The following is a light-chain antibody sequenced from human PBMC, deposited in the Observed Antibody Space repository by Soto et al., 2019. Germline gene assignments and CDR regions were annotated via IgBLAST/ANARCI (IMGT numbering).Light chain of an antibody. Sequence: EVLLTQSPGSLSLSPGERATLSCRASQIVGSTFLAWYQQKPGQAPRLLIYGASSRATGIPDRFSGSGSGTEFTLTISRLEPEDFAVYYCHQYGTSVWTFGQGTRVEVK. J-gene: IGKJ1*01. CDR3: HQYGTSVWT. CDR1: QIVGSTF. CDR2: GAS. V-gene: IGKV3-20*01.